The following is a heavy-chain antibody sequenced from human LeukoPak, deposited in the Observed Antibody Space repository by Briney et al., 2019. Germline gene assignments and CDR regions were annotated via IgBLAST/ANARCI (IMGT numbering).Heavy chain of an antibody. CDR2: IRYDGSNK. J-gene: IGHJ5*02. CDR1: GFTFSSYG. Sequence: GGSLRLSCAASGFTFSSYGMHWVRQAPGKGLEWVAFIRYDGSNKYYADSVKGRFTISRDNSKNTLYLQMNSLRAEDTAVYYCAKGGFYGAYNWFDPWGQGTLVTVSS. D-gene: IGHD4-17*01. V-gene: IGHV3-30*02. CDR3: AKGGFYGAYNWFDP.